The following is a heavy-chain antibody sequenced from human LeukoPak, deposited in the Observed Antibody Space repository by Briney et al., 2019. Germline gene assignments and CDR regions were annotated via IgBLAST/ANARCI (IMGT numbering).Heavy chain of an antibody. J-gene: IGHJ4*02. D-gene: IGHD3-10*01. CDR1: GGSISSGGYY. CDR3: ARGGLSYYYGSSSFDY. Sequence: SETLSLTCTVSGGSISSGGYYWSWIRQPPGKGLELIGEINHSGSTNYNPSLKSRVTISVDTSKNQFSLKLNSMTAADTAVYYCARGGLSYYYGSSSFDYWGQGTLVTVSS. V-gene: IGHV4-39*07. CDR2: INHSGST.